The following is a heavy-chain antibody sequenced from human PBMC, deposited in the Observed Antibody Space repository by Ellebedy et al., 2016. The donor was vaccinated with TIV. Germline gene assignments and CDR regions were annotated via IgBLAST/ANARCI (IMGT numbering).Heavy chain of an antibody. J-gene: IGHJ4*01. CDR3: SRALGVVVGSWYFDF. CDR1: GFTFGYYA. CDR2: ITSKSYGGTV. Sequence: GESLKISCTASGFTFGYYAMSWFRQAPGKGPEWVGFITSKSYGGTVEYAASVRGRFIISRDDSNSIVYMQMNSLETEDTAVYYCSRALGVVVGSWYFDFWGHGTLVTVSS. V-gene: IGHV3-49*03. D-gene: IGHD2-2*01.